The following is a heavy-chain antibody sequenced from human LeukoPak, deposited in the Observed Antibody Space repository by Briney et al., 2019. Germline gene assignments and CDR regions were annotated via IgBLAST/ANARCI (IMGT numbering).Heavy chain of an antibody. CDR1: DYTFINYG. Sequence: GASVKVSCKAVDYTFINYGISWVRQAPGEGLEWMGWTNTYNGNTNYARKFRGRVTMTRDTSTSTGYMELRNLRSDDTAVYYCARDTKRSRARWENLGIDPWGQGTLVTVSS. V-gene: IGHV1-18*01. J-gene: IGHJ5*02. CDR3: ARDTKRSRARWENLGIDP. D-gene: IGHD3-16*01. CDR2: TNTYNGNT.